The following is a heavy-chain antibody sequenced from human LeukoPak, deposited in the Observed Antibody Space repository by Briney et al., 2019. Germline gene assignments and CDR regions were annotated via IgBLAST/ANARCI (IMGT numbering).Heavy chain of an antibody. D-gene: IGHD4-11*01. CDR3: ARVSQELSMTTVPYFDY. CDR1: GGSISSYY. J-gene: IGHJ4*02. V-gene: IGHV4-59*01. CDR2: IYYSGST. Sequence: PETLSLTCTVSGGSISSYYWSWIRQPPGKGLEWIGYIYYSGSTNYNPSLKSRVTISVDTSKNQFSLKLSSVTAADTAVYYCARVSQELSMTTVPYFDYWGQGTLVTVSS.